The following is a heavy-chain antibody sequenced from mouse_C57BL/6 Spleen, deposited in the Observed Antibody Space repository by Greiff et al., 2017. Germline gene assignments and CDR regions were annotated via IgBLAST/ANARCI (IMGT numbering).Heavy chain of an antibody. CDR3: ARGGPHAMDY. D-gene: IGHD3-3*01. CDR1: GYSITSGYY. CDR2: ISYDGSN. Sequence: ESGPGLVKPSQSLSLTCSVTGYSITSGYYWNWIRQFPGNKLEWMGYISYDGSNNYNPSLKNRISITRDTSKNQFFLKLNSVTTEDTATYYCARGGPHAMDYWGQGTSVTVSS. V-gene: IGHV3-6*01. J-gene: IGHJ4*01.